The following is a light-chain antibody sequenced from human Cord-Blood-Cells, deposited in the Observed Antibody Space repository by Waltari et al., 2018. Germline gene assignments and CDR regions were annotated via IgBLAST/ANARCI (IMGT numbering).Light chain of an antibody. Sequence: IPITQSPHSLSASVGAKVTITCWASQSISNYLNWYQQKPGKPPKLLIYAASSLQCGVPSRFSGSGSGTDFTLTISSLQPEDFATYYWQQNYSTPYTFGQGTKLEIK. CDR1: QSISNY. CDR3: QQNYSTPYT. J-gene: IGKJ2*01. CDR2: AAS. V-gene: IGKV1-39*01.